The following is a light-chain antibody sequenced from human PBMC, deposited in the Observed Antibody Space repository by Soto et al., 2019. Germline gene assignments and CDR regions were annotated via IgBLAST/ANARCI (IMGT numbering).Light chain of an antibody. CDR1: SSDVGSYNY. Sequence: QSVLTQPASVSGSPGQSITISCTGTSSDVGSYNYVSWYQQHPGKAPRLMIYASSNRPSGVSHRFSGSRSGNTASLTISGLQAEDEADYFCSSYTSGSTLYVFGSGTKVIVL. CDR2: ASS. J-gene: IGLJ1*01. CDR3: SSYTSGSTLYV. V-gene: IGLV2-14*01.